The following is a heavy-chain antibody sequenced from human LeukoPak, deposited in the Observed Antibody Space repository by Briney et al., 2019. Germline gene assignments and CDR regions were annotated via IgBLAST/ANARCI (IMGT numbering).Heavy chain of an antibody. CDR1: GFAFSSYA. V-gene: IGHV3-30-3*01. CDR3: AKASGQAGYCSSTSCHYTFDY. J-gene: IGHJ4*02. CDR2: ISYDGSNK. D-gene: IGHD2-2*01. Sequence: GRSLRLSCAASGFAFSSYAMHWVRQAPGKGLEWVAVISYDGSNKYYADSVKGRFTVSRDNSKNTLYLQMNSLRAEDTTVYYCAKASGQAGYCSSTSCHYTFDYWGQGTLVTVSS.